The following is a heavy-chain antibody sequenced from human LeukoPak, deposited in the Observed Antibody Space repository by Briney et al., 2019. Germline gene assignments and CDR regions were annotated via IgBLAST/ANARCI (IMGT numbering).Heavy chain of an antibody. V-gene: IGHV3-23*01. CDR2: IGDSGTTT. CDR3: ASGAYYDY. Sequence: GGTVRLSCAASGFIFSSYGMTWVRQAPGKGLEWVATIGDSGTTTYYADSVKGRFTISRDNSKNTLYLQMNSLRAEDAAVYFCASGAYYDYWGQGTLVTVSS. CDR1: GFIFSSYG. J-gene: IGHJ4*02. D-gene: IGHD3-10*01.